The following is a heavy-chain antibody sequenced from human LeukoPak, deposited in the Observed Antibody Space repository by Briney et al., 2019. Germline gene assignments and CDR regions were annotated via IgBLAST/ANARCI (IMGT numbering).Heavy chain of an antibody. CDR3: ARDLAAAGTRWFDP. Sequence: LETLSLTCTVSGGSISSYYWSWIRQPPGKGLEWIGYIYYSGSTNYNPSLKSRVTISVDTSKNQFSLKLSSVTAADTAVYYCARDLAAAGTRWFDPWGQGTLVTVSS. V-gene: IGHV4-59*01. J-gene: IGHJ5*02. CDR2: IYYSGST. CDR1: GGSISSYY. D-gene: IGHD6-13*01.